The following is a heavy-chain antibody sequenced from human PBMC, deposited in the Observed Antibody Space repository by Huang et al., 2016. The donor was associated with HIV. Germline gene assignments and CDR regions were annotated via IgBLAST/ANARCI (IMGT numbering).Heavy chain of an antibody. J-gene: IGHJ3*02. D-gene: IGHD5-18*01. V-gene: IGHV3-30-3*01. CDR2: ISYDGSNK. Sequence: QVQLVESGGGVVQPGRSLRLSCAASGFTFSSYTMHWVRQAPGKGLEWVAVISYDGSNKYYADSVKGRFTISRDNSKNTLYLQMNSLRVEDTAVYYCARELATAFDAFDIWGQGTMVTVSS. CDR1: GFTFSSYT. CDR3: ARELATAFDAFDI.